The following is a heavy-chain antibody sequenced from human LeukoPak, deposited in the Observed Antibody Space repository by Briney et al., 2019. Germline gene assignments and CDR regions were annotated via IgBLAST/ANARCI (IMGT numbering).Heavy chain of an antibody. J-gene: IGHJ4*02. CDR1: GFTFSSYA. Sequence: GRSLRLSCAASGFTFSSYAMHWVRQAPGKGLEWVAVISYDGSNKYYADSVKGRFTISRDNSKNTLYLQMNSLRAEDTAVYYCASRGDFWSGSIPYYFDYWGQGTLVTVSS. CDR2: ISYDGSNK. CDR3: ASRGDFWSGSIPYYFDY. V-gene: IGHV3-30-3*01. D-gene: IGHD3-3*01.